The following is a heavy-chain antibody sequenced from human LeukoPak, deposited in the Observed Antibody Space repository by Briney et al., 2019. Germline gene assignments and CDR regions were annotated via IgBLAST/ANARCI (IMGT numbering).Heavy chain of an antibody. Sequence: ASVKVSCKASGYTFTGYYMHWVRQAPGQGREWMGWINPNSGGTNYAQKFQGRVTMTRDTSISTAYMELSRLRSDDTAVYYCAKTVDCSSTSCYRTMGYAFDIWGEGTMVTVSS. V-gene: IGHV1-2*02. D-gene: IGHD2-2*02. CDR1: GYTFTGYY. J-gene: IGHJ3*02. CDR2: INPNSGGT. CDR3: AKTVDCSSTSCYRTMGYAFDI.